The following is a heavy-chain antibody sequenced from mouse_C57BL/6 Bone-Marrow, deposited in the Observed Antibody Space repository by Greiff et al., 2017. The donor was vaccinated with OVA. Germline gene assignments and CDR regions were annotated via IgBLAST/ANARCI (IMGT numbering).Heavy chain of an antibody. CDR1: GYTFTDYY. J-gene: IGHJ2*01. CDR3: ARSRTDYFDY. CDR2: IDPSDSYT. V-gene: IGHV1-59*01. Sequence: VQLQQSGPELVKPGASVKISCKASGYTFTDYYMNWVKQRPGQGLEWIGVIDPSDSYTNYNQKFKGKATLTVDTSSSTAYMQLSSLTSEDSAVYYCARSRTDYFDYWGQGTTLTVSS.